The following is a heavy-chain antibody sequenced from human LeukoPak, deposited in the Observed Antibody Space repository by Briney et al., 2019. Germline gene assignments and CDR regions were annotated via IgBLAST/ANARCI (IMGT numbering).Heavy chain of an antibody. Sequence: PSETLSLTCSVSGGSISGHYWSWIRQPPGKGLEWIGYIHYGGNTDYNPSPQSRVSMLVDTPRNQFSLRLTSVTAADTAVYYCARRGPGYPYYFDYWGQGALVTVSS. CDR3: ARRGPGYPYYFDY. V-gene: IGHV4-59*11. J-gene: IGHJ4*02. CDR2: IHYGGNT. D-gene: IGHD3-9*01. CDR1: GGSISGHY.